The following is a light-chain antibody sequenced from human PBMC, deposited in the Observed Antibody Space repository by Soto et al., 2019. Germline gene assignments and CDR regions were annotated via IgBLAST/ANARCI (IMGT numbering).Light chain of an antibody. V-gene: IGLV2-8*01. Sequence: QSVLTQPPSASGSPGQSVTISCTGTSSDVGDYNYVSWYQQHPGKAPKLMIYEVIKRPSGVPDRFSGSKSGNTASLTVSWLQAEDEADYYCTSYTASNTYVFGTGTKVTVL. J-gene: IGLJ1*01. CDR1: SSDVGDYNY. CDR3: TSYTASNTYV. CDR2: EVI.